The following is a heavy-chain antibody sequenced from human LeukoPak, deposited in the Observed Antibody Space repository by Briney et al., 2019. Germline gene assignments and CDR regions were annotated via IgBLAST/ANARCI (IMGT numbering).Heavy chain of an antibody. Sequence: PSETLSLTCAVYGGSFSGYYWSWIRQPPGKGLECIGEINHSGSTNYNPSLKSRVTISVDTSKNQFSLKLSSVTAADTAVYYCARGHRRYFDLWGRGTLVTVPS. J-gene: IGHJ2*01. CDR3: ARGHRRYFDL. V-gene: IGHV4-34*01. CDR2: INHSGST. D-gene: IGHD1-14*01. CDR1: GGSFSGYY.